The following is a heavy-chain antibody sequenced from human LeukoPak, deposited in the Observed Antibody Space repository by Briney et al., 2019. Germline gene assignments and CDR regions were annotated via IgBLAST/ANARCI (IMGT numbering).Heavy chain of an antibody. J-gene: IGHJ4*02. CDR1: GFTFSSYA. CDR2: ISSGGSSI. V-gene: IGHV3-48*04. D-gene: IGHD6-19*01. CDR3: ARGDWYSFDY. Sequence: GGSLRLSCAASGFTFSSYAMSWVRQAPGKGLEWVSYISSGGSSIYYADSVKGQFTISRDNAKSSLYMQMNSLRAEDTAVYYCARGDWYSFDYWGQGTLVTVSS.